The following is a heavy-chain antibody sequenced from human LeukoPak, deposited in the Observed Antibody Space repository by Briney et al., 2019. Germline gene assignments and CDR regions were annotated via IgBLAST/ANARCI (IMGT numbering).Heavy chain of an antibody. J-gene: IGHJ4*02. V-gene: IGHV3-33*06. CDR2: IWYDGSNK. D-gene: IGHD6-19*01. CDR1: GFTFSSYG. CDR3: AKDRGGSYSSGRTGVEDY. Sequence: GGSLRLSCAASGFTFSSYGMHWVRQAPGKGLEGVAVIWYDGSNKYYADSVKGRFTISRDNSKNTLYLQMNSLRAEDTAVYYCAKDRGGSYSSGRTGVEDYWGQGTLVTVSS.